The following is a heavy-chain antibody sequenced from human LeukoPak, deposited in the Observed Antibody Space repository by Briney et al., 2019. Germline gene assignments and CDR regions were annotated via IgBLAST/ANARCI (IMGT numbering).Heavy chain of an antibody. CDR3: ARDTRMVREGYYYYYMDV. Sequence: PGGSLRLSCAASGFTVSSNYMSWVRQAPGKGLEWVSVIYSGGSTYYADSVKGRFTISRDNSKNTLYLQMNSLRAEDTAVYYCARDTRMVREGYYYYYMDVWGKGTTVTISS. V-gene: IGHV3-66*01. J-gene: IGHJ6*03. D-gene: IGHD3-10*01. CDR1: GFTVSSNY. CDR2: IYSGGST.